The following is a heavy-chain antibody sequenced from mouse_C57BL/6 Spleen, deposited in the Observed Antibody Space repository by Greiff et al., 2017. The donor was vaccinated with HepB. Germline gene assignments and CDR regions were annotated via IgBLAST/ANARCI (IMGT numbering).Heavy chain of an antibody. CDR2: IWSDGST. V-gene: IGHV2-6*03. D-gene: IGHD1-1*01. CDR3: ARPSYGSNYAMDY. Sequence: QVQLKESGPGLVAPSQSLSITCTVSGFSLTSYGVHWVRQPPGKGLEWLVVIWSDGSTTYNSALKSRLSISKDNSKSQVFLKMNSLQTDDTAMYYCARPSYGSNYAMDYWGQGTSVTVSS. CDR1: GFSLTSYG. J-gene: IGHJ4*01.